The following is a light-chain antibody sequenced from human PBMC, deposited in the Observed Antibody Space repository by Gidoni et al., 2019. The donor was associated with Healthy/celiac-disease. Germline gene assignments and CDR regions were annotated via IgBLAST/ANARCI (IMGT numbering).Light chain of an antibody. CDR3: QQYNSHLGT. J-gene: IGKJ2*02. CDR2: KAS. CDR1: QSISSW. V-gene: IGKV1-5*03. Sequence: DIQMTQSPSTLSASVGDRVTITCRASQSISSWLAWYQQKPGKAPKLLIYKASSLESGVPSRFSGSGSGTEFTLTISSLQPDDFATYYCQQYNSHLGTFGQGTKLEIK.